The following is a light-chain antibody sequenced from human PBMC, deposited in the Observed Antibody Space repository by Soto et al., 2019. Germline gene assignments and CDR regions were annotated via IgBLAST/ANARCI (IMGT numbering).Light chain of an antibody. J-gene: IGKJ1*01. CDR1: QDISNY. CDR3: QQLDSDPPWT. V-gene: IGKV1-9*01. Sequence: IQLTQSPSSLSASVGDRVTVTCRASQDISNYLAWYQQSPGRAPKLLIYLASTLESGVPSRFSGSGSGTDFTLIIISLQPEDFATYYCQQLDSDPPWTFGQGTRVEIK. CDR2: LAS.